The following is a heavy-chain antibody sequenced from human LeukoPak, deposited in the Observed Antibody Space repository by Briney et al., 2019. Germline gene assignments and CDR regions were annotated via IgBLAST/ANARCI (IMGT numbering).Heavy chain of an antibody. V-gene: IGHV3-23*01. CDR2: ISGSGGST. Sequence: GGSLRLSCAASGFTFSTYNMNWVRQAPGKGLEWVSAISGSGGSTYYADSVKGRFTISRDNSKNTLYLQMNSLRAEDTAVYYCAKAYYSSGWWNHYYYGMDVWGQGTTVTVSS. CDR1: GFTFSTYN. J-gene: IGHJ6*02. CDR3: AKAYYSSGWWNHYYYGMDV. D-gene: IGHD6-19*01.